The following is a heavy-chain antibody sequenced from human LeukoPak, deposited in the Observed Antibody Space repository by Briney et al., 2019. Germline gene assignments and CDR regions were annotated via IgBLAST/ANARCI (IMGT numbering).Heavy chain of an antibody. CDR2: IRSDGIGT. CDR3: ARDQGSFDY. CDR1: GFSFSSYW. J-gene: IGHJ4*02. V-gene: IGHV3-74*01. Sequence: GGSLRLSCAASGFSFSSYWMHWIRQAPGKGLVWVSHIRSDGIGTSYADSVRGRFIISRDNAKNTLYLQMNSLRAEDTAVYYCARDQGSFDYWGQGTLVAVSS.